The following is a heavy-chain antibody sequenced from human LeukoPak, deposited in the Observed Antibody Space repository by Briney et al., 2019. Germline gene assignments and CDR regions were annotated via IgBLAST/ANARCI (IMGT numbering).Heavy chain of an antibody. CDR1: GFTFSNSV. CDR2: ISGSGGST. J-gene: IGHJ4*02. Sequence: GGSLRLSCAASGFTFSNSVMTWVRQAPGKGLEWVSGISGSGGSTYYAASAKGRSTISRDNSKSTLDLQMNCLRTEDTAVYYWAKDYEAYYDYVCVRGYFDYWGQGTLVTVSS. CDR3: AKDYEAYYDYVCVRGYFDY. V-gene: IGHV3-23*01. D-gene: IGHD3-16*01.